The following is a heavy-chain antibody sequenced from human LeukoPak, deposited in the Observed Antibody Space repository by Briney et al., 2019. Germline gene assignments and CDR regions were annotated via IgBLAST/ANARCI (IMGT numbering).Heavy chain of an antibody. CDR3: AKARYCSGGSCYYLDY. Sequence: GGSLRLSCAASGFTFYDYAMHWVRQAPGKGLEWVSGISWNSGSIGYADSVKGRFTISRDNAKNSLYLQMNSLRAEDTALYYCAKARYCSGGSCYYLDYWGQGTLVTVSS. J-gene: IGHJ4*02. D-gene: IGHD2-15*01. CDR1: GFTFYDYA. V-gene: IGHV3-9*01. CDR2: ISWNSGSI.